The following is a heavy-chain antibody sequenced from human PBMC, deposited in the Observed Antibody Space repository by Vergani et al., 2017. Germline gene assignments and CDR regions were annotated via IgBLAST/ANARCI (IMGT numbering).Heavy chain of an antibody. CDR1: GFTFGDYA. J-gene: IGHJ4*02. CDR2: IRSKAYGGTT. V-gene: IGHV3-49*04. D-gene: IGHD6-13*01. Sequence: EVQLVESGGGLVQPGRSLRLSCTASGFTFGDYAMSWVRQAPGKGLEWVGFIRSKAYGGTTEYAASVKGRFTISRDDSKSIAYLQMNSLKTEDTAVYYCTRKAAAGTFYWGQGTLVTVSS. CDR3: TRKAAAGTFY.